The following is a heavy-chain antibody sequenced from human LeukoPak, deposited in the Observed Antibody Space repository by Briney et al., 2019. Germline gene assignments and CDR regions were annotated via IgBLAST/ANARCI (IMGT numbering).Heavy chain of an antibody. CDR1: GYNFINYA. CDR2: INAAIGNT. D-gene: IGHD6-19*01. V-gene: IGHV1-3*01. CDR3: ARDLGAGGWFDP. J-gene: IGHJ5*02. Sequence: GASLKVSCKASGYNFINYALHWVRQAPGQGLEWMGWINAAIGNTKYSQRFQDRVTITRDTSASTVYMELSGLRSEDTAVYYCARDLGAGGWFDPWGQGTLVTVSS.